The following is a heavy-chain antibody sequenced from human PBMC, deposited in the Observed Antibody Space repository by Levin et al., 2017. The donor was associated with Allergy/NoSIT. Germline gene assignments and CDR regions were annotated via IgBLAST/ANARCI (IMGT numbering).Heavy chain of an antibody. CDR2: IWYDGSNK. Sequence: GGSLRLSCAASGFTFSSYGMHWVRQAPGKGLEWVAVIWYDGSNKYYADSVKGRFSISRDNSKNTLYLQMNSLRAEDTAVYYCARESGSYYRYFDYWGQGTLVTVSS. CDR1: GFTFSSYG. V-gene: IGHV3-33*01. CDR3: ARESGSYYRYFDY. J-gene: IGHJ4*02. D-gene: IGHD3-10*01.